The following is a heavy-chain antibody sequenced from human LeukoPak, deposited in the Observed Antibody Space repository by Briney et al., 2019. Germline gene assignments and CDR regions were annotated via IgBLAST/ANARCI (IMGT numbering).Heavy chain of an antibody. D-gene: IGHD5-24*01. V-gene: IGHV3-7*01. CDR2: INQDGSEK. CDR1: GLIFRSYW. Sequence: QPGGSLRLSCAVSGLIFRSYWMSWVRPAPGKGLEWVANINQDGSEKYFVDSVKGRFTISRDNAKNSLHLQMNTLRAEDTAVYYCARERDGRFFDYWGQGTLVTVSS. CDR3: ARERDGRFFDY. J-gene: IGHJ4*02.